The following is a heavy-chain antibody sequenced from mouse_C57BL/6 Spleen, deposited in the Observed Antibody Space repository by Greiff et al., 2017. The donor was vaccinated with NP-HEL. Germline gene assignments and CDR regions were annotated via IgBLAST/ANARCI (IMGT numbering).Heavy chain of an antibody. CDR1: GYTFTSYW. J-gene: IGHJ2*01. CDR2: IDPSDSYT. CDR3: ARNPLVD. V-gene: IGHV1-69*01. Sequence: QVQLQQSGAELVMPGASVKLSCKASGYTFTSYWMHWVKQRPGQGLEWIGEIDPSDSYTNYNQKFKGKATLTVDKSSSTADMQLSSLTSEDAAVYYCARNPLVDWGQGTTLTVSS.